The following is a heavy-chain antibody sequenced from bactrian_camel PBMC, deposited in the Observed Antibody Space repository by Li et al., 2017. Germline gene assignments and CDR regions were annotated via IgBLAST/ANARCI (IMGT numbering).Heavy chain of an antibody. CDR2: IAGDGST. Sequence: VQLVESGGGSVQAGGSLRLPCAASEYTNRGCTMGWYRQASGKERDLVSTIAGDGSTTSYADSVKGRFTISRDNAKNTVYLQMNNLKPEDTAMYYCNTARDSRWFCLRNYWGQGTQVTVS. CDR1: EYTNRGCT. CDR3: NTARDSRWFCLRNY. J-gene: IGHJ4*01. D-gene: IGHD6*01. V-gene: IGHV3S53*01.